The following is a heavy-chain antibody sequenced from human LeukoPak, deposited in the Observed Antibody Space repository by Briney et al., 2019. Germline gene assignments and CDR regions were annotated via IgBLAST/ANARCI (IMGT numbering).Heavy chain of an antibody. CDR2: ISTNGDVI. Sequence: GGALRLSCAASGFTFRDHEMTLVRPAPGKGLEWISYISTNGDVIYYSDSVKGRFTISRDNAKNSLYLQMNSLRAEDTAVYFCARDYYGDDHWGQGTLVTVSS. CDR1: GFTFRDHE. V-gene: IGHV3-48*03. CDR3: ARDYYGDDH. J-gene: IGHJ4*02. D-gene: IGHD3-10*01.